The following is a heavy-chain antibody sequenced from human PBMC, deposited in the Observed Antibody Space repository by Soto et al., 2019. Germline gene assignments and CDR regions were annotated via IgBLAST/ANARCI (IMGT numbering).Heavy chain of an antibody. CDR1: GGSFSGYY. J-gene: IGHJ4*02. Sequence: PSETLSLTCAVYGGSFSGYYWSWIRQPPGKGLEWIGEINHSGSTNYNPSLKSRVTISVDTSKNQFSLKLSSVTAADTAVYYCARDLAARLFDYWGQGTLVTVSS. CDR2: INHSGST. D-gene: IGHD6-6*01. V-gene: IGHV4-34*01. CDR3: ARDLAARLFDY.